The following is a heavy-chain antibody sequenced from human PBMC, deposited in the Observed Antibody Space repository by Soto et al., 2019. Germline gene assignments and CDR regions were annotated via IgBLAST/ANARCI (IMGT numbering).Heavy chain of an antibody. Sequence: PSETLSLTCTVSGGSISSGGYSWSWIRQPPGKGLEWIGYIYHSGSTYYNPSLKSRVTISVDRSKNQFSLKLSSVTAADTAVYYCAREKITYYYDSSGYYSHYYYYYGMDVWGQGTTVTV. CDR3: AREKITYYYDSSGYYSHYYYYYGMDV. D-gene: IGHD3-22*01. CDR2: IYHSGST. V-gene: IGHV4-30-2*01. J-gene: IGHJ6*02. CDR1: GGSISSGGYS.